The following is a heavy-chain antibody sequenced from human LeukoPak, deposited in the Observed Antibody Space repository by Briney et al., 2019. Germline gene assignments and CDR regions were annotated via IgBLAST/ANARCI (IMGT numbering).Heavy chain of an antibody. CDR1: GGSISSYY. Sequence: SETLSLTCTVSGGSISSYYWSWIRQPPGKGLEWIGYIYYSGSTNYHPSLKSRVTISVDTSKNQFSLKLSSVTAADTAVYYCAGYGSGSYAFDIWGQGTMVTVSS. CDR2: IYYSGST. J-gene: IGHJ3*02. D-gene: IGHD3-10*01. CDR3: AGYGSGSYAFDI. V-gene: IGHV4-59*08.